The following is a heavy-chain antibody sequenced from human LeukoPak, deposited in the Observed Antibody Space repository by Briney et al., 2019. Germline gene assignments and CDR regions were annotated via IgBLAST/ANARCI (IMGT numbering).Heavy chain of an antibody. CDR3: ARDRGPTRAFDI. D-gene: IGHD5-24*01. Sequence: GGSLRLSCAASGFTVSSNYMSWVRQAPGKGLEWVSVIYSGVPTYYADSVKGRSTISRDNSKNTLYLQMNSLRAEDTAVYYCARDRGPTRAFDIWGQGTMVTVS. CDR2: IYSGVPT. V-gene: IGHV3-53*01. J-gene: IGHJ3*02. CDR1: GFTVSSNY.